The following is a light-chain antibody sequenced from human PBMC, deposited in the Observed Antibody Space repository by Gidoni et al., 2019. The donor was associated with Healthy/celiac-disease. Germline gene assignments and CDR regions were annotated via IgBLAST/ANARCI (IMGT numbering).Light chain of an antibody. Sequence: SALTQPASVSGSPRQSITISCTGTSSDVGGYNYVYWYQQHPVKAPKLMIYDVSNRPSGVSNRFSGSKSGNTASLTISGLQAEDEADYYCSSYTSSSTLDVVFGGGTNLTVL. J-gene: IGLJ2*01. CDR1: SSDVGGYNY. CDR3: SSYTSSSTLDVV. CDR2: DVS. V-gene: IGLV2-14*01.